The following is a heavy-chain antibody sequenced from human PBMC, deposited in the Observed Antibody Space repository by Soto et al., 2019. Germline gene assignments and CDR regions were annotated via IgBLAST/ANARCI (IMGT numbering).Heavy chain of an antibody. D-gene: IGHD2-21*02. CDR1: GGSISSYY. Sequence: SETLSLTCTVSGGSISSYYWIWIRQPPGKGLEWIGYIYYSGSTNYNPSLKSRVTISVDTSKNQFSLKLSSVTAADTAVYYCARDQFYGGNSYYYYGMDVWGQGTTVTVSS. CDR3: ARDQFYGGNSYYYYGMDV. J-gene: IGHJ6*02. V-gene: IGHV4-59*01. CDR2: IYYSGST.